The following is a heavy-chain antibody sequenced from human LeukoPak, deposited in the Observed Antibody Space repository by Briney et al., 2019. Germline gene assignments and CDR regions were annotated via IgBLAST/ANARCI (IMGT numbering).Heavy chain of an antibody. CDR3: ARGHCSGGSCYSGWFDP. CDR2: INSDGSST. D-gene: IGHD2-15*01. J-gene: IGHJ5*02. CDR1: GFTFSSYW. V-gene: IGHV3-74*01. Sequence: GGSQRLSCAASGFTFSSYWMHWVRQAPGKGLVWVSRINSDGSSTSYADSVKGRFTISRDNAKNTLYLQMNSLRAEDTAVYYCARGHCSGGSCYSGWFDPWGQGTLVTVSS.